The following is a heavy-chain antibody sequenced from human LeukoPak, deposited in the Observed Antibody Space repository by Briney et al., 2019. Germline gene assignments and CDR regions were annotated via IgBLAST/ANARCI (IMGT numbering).Heavy chain of an antibody. CDR3: ASEQLDPYRAFDY. D-gene: IGHD6-13*01. CDR2: IHYSGST. CDR1: GGSITSDH. V-gene: IGHV4-59*01. J-gene: IGHJ4*02. Sequence: SETLSLTCTVSGGSITSDHWSWIRQPPGKGLEWIGYIHYSGSTNYNASLKSRVTISLDTSKSQFSLKISSVTAADTAVYYCASEQLDPYRAFDYWGQGTLVTVSS.